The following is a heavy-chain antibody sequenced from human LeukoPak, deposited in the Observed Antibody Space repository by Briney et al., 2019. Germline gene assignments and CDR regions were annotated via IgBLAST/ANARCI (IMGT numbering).Heavy chain of an antibody. CDR2: ISNDGSTT. Sequence: VGSLRLSCAASGFTFGSFWMHWGRQVPGKGLGWGSRISNDGSTTSYADSVKGRFTISRDNAKNSLHLQMNSPRAEDTAVYHCVRDVGSGFYHSAAAGTFDYWGQGYLVAVSS. CDR3: VRDVGSGFYHSAAAGTFDY. CDR1: GFTFGSFW. D-gene: IGHD6-13*01. J-gene: IGHJ4*02. V-gene: IGHV3-74*01.